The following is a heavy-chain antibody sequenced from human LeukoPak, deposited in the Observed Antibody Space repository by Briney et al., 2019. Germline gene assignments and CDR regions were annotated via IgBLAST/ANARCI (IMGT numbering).Heavy chain of an antibody. CDR3: ARARYWYFDL. V-gene: IGHV4-34*01. CDR1: GGSFSGYY. Sequence: SETLSLTCAVYGGSFSGYYWSWIRQPPGKGLEWIGEINHSGSTNYNPSLKSRVTISVDTSKNQFSLKLSSVTAADTAVYYCARARYWYFDLWGRGTLVTVSS. J-gene: IGHJ2*01. CDR2: INHSGST.